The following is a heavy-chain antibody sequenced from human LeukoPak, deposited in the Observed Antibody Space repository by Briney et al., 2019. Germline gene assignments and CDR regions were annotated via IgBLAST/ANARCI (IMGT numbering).Heavy chain of an antibody. CDR1: GYTFTGYC. CDR3: ARDYYYYDSSGYYYIPYYFDY. D-gene: IGHD3-22*01. CDR2: INPNSGGT. V-gene: IGHV1-2*06. Sequence: GASVKVSCKASGYTFTGYCMHWVRQAPGQGLEWMGRINPNSGGTNYAQKFQGRVTMTRDTSISTAYMELSRLTSDDTAVYYCARDYYYYDSSGYYYIPYYFDYWGQGALVTVSS. J-gene: IGHJ4*02.